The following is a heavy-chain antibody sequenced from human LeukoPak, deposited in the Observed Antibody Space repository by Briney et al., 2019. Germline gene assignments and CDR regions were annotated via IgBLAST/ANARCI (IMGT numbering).Heavy chain of an antibody. D-gene: IGHD3-3*01. J-gene: IGHJ6*02. CDR1: GFTFSDYY. V-gene: IGHV3-11*01. CDR3: ARDRFDFWSGKYYYYGMDV. CDR2: ISSSGSTI. Sequence: PGGSLRLSCAASGFTFSDYYMSWIRQAPGKGLEWVSYISSSGSTIYYADSVKGRFTISWDNAKNSLYLQMNSLRAEDTAVYYCARDRFDFWSGKYYYYGMDVWGQGTTVTVSS.